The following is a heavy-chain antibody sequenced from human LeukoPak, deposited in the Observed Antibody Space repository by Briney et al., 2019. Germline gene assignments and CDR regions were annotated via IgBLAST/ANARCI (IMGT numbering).Heavy chain of an antibody. CDR3: AREGAAAGTYDY. J-gene: IGHJ4*02. Sequence: ASVKFSCKASGYTFTSYFMHWVRPAPGQGLEWMGIINPTGGSTTYAQKFQGRVTMTRDMSTSTVYMELSSLRSDDTAVYYCAREGAAAGTYDYWGQGTLVTVSS. D-gene: IGHD6-13*01. V-gene: IGHV1-46*01. CDR2: INPTGGST. CDR1: GYTFTSYF.